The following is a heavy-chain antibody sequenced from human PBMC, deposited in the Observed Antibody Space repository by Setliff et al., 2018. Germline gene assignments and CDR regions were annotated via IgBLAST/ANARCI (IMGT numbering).Heavy chain of an antibody. D-gene: IGHD3-10*01. CDR2: IYYSGST. Sequence: TSETLSLTCTVFGGSMSSSGYYWAWIRQSPGKGLERIGSIYYSGSTYYNPSLKRRATISLDTSKNQFSLKLNSVTAADTAVYYCARDPVKQLVNWFDPWGQGTLVTSPQ. CDR1: GGSMSSSGYY. J-gene: IGHJ5*02. V-gene: IGHV4-39*07. CDR3: ARDPVKQLVNWFDP.